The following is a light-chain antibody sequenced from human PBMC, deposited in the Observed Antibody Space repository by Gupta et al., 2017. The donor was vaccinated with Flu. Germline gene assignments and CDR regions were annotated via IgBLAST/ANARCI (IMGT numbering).Light chain of an antibody. V-gene: IGKV3-20*01. CDR3: EQEGSSPWT. J-gene: IGKJ1*01. CDR2: GAS. Sequence: EIVLTQSPGTLSSSPGERATLSCRASQSVSSSYLAWYQQKPGQSPRLLIYGASSRATGIPDRFSGSGSWTEFTLTISRREPEDFAVYYCEQEGSSPWTFGQGTKVEIK. CDR1: QSVSSSY.